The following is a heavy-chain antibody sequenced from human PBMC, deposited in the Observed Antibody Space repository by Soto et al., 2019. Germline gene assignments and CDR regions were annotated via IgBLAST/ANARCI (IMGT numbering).Heavy chain of an antibody. Sequence: QVQLVQSGAQVKKHGASVKVSCKASGYTFSSSSISWVRQAPGQGLECMGWISVYNGNTNYAQTLQGRVTMSTDTPTGTAYMELRRLRPHDTVVYYCARNASGGFDSWGQGTLVTVSS. D-gene: IGHD3-16*01. CDR1: GYTFSSSS. V-gene: IGHV1-18*01. J-gene: IGHJ4*02. CDR3: ARNASGGFDS. CDR2: ISVYNGNT.